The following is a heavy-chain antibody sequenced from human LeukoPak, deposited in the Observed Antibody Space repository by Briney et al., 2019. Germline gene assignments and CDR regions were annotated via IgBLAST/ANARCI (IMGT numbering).Heavy chain of an antibody. D-gene: IGHD5-12*01. J-gene: IGHJ5*02. Sequence: EASVKVSCKASGGTFSSYAISWVRQAPGQGLEWMGRIIPIFGTANYAQKFQGRVTITTDESTSTAYMELSSLRSEGTAVYYCARGSYENWFDPWGQGTLVTVSS. CDR1: GGTFSSYA. CDR3: ARGSYENWFDP. V-gene: IGHV1-69*05. CDR2: IIPIFGTA.